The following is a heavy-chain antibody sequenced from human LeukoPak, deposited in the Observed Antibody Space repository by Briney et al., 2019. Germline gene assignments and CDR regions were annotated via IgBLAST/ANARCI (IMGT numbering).Heavy chain of an antibody. CDR2: IYYSGNT. J-gene: IGHJ4*02. CDR3: AKSVDGGNSPFDY. Sequence: SETLSLTCAVSGYSISSSNWWGWIRQLPGKGLEWIGYIYYSGNTHYNPSLKSRVTTSVDTSKNQFSLNLSSVTAVDTAIYYCAKSVDGGNSPFDYWGQGTLVTVSS. V-gene: IGHV4-28*01. CDR1: GYSISSSNW. D-gene: IGHD4-23*01.